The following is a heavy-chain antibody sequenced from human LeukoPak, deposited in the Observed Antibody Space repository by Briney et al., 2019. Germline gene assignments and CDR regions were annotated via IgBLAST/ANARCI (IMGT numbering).Heavy chain of an antibody. J-gene: IGHJ4*02. CDR2: ISTTSGYT. CDR1: GFSFRDYY. Sequence: GGSLRLSCAASGFSFRDYYMTWIRQASGKGLEWVSYISTTSGYTNFADSVKGRFTISRDNAENSLWLQMNSLRAEDTAIYYCAKFVYGGYVVGLDSWGQGALVTVSS. V-gene: IGHV3-11*06. CDR3: AKFVYGGYVVGLDS. D-gene: IGHD6-25*01.